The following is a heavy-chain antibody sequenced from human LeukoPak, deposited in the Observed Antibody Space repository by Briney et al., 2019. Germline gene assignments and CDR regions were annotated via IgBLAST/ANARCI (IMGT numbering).Heavy chain of an antibody. D-gene: IGHD4-17*01. CDR3: AKDPSVYYGDYIIR. CDR2: FSVSDKTT. V-gene: IGHV3-23*01. Sequence: GGSLRLSCAASGFTYSSYAMSWVRQAPGKGLEWVSGFSVSDKTTYYADSVKGRFTISRDNSKNTLYLQINSLRAEDTAVYYCAKDPSVYYGDYIIRWGQGTLVIVSS. J-gene: IGHJ4*02. CDR1: GFTYSSYA.